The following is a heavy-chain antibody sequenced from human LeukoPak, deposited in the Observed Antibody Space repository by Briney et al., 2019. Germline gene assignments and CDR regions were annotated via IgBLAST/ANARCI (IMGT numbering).Heavy chain of an antibody. Sequence: SQTLSLTCTVSVGSISSGGYYWSWIRQHPGKGLEWIGYIYYSGSTYYNPSLKVRVPISVDPSKNQFSLKLSSVTAADTAVYYCARVGIHFGYYYYLDVWGKGTTVTVSS. CDR2: IYYSGST. J-gene: IGHJ6*03. CDR3: ARVGIHFGYYYYLDV. CDR1: VGSISSGGYY. V-gene: IGHV4-31*03. D-gene: IGHD5-18*01.